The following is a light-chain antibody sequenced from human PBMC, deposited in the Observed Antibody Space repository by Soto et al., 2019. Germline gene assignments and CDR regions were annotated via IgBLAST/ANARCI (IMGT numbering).Light chain of an antibody. CDR2: GAS. J-gene: IGKJ4*01. CDR3: QQYGNSPPIT. V-gene: IGKV3-15*01. Sequence: EIVMTQYPATLSVSPGERATLSCRASQSVSSNLAWYQQKPGQAPRLLIYGASTRATGIPARFSGSGSGTEFTLTISSLQSEDFAVYYCQQYGNSPPITFGGGTKVDIK. CDR1: QSVSSN.